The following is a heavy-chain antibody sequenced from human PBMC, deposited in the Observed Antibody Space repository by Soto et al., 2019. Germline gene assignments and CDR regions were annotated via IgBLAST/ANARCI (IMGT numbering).Heavy chain of an antibody. Sequence: QVQLVESGGCVVQPGRSLRLSCAASGFTFSSYGMHWVRQAPGKGLEWVAVISYDGSNKYYADSVKGRFTISRDNSKNTLYLQMNSLRAEDTAVYYCAKEYCDILTGYPSLYYYYGMDVWGQGTTVTVSS. CDR3: AKEYCDILTGYPSLYYYYGMDV. D-gene: IGHD3-9*01. CDR1: GFTFSSYG. V-gene: IGHV3-30*18. J-gene: IGHJ6*02. CDR2: ISYDGSNK.